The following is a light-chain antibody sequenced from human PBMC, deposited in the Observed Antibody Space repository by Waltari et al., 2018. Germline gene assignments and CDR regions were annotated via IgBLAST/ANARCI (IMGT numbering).Light chain of an antibody. CDR3: QQLNSYLRP. J-gene: IGKJ4*01. V-gene: IGKV1-9*01. Sequence: DIQLTQSPSFLSASVGDRVTITCRASQGISSYLAWYQQKPGKAPKLLIYAASTLQSGVPSRFSGSGSGTEFTLTISSLQPEDFATYYCQQLNSYLRPFGGGTKVEIK. CDR2: AAS. CDR1: QGISSY.